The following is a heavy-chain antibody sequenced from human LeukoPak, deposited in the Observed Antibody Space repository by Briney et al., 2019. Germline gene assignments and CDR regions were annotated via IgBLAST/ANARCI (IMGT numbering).Heavy chain of an antibody. CDR2: IYHSGGT. Sequence: SETLSLTCTVSGGSISSYYWSWIRQPPGKGLEWIGFIYHSGGTNYNPSLQSRVTISVDTSKNQFSLKLSSVTAADTAVYYCARAQYGGYYGMDVWGQGTTVTVSS. J-gene: IGHJ6*02. CDR1: GGSISSYY. V-gene: IGHV4-59*01. D-gene: IGHD2-8*01. CDR3: ARAQYGGYYGMDV.